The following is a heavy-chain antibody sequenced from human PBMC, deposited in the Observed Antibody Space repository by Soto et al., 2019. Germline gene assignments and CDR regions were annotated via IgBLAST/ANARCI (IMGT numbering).Heavy chain of an antibody. CDR2: IYHSGST. Sequence: QVQLQESGPGLVKPSGTLSLTCAVSGGSISSTYWWSWVRQPPGKGLEWIGEIYHSGSTNYNPSXKXXVTIPVDKSKNQCSRKVRSVPAADPAMYYCRPFAIWGQGTMVTVSS. J-gene: IGHJ3*02. CDR3: RPFAI. V-gene: IGHV4-4*02. CDR1: GGSISSTYW.